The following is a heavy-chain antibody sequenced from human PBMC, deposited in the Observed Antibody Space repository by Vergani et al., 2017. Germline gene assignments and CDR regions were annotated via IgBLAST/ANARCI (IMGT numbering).Heavy chain of an antibody. J-gene: IGHJ4*02. CDR1: GFTFTNG. V-gene: IGHV3-30*02. CDR2: IRFDGTDK. D-gene: IGHD1-14*01. Sequence: QMQLVESGGGVVQPGGSLRLSCATSGFTFTNGLHWVRQAPGKGLEWMAFIRFDGTDKYYADSVKGRFTVFRDNSKNTFYLQMKSLRLEDAAMYYCAKDPYGERQNRRDYWGQGTLVTVSS. CDR3: AKDPYGERQNRRDY.